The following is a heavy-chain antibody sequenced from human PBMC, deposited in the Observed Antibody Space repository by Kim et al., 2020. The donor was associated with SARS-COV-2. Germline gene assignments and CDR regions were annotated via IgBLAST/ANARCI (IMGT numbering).Heavy chain of an antibody. CDR1: GGTFSSYA. CDR2: IIPIFGTA. D-gene: IGHD3-9*01. J-gene: IGHJ6*02. V-gene: IGHV1-69*13. Sequence: SVKVSCKASGGTFSSYAISWVRQAPGQGLEWMGGIIPIFGTANYAQKFQGRVTITADESTSTAYMELSSLRSEDTAVYYCARVCDILTGYQYYYYYYGMDVWGQGTTVTVSS. CDR3: ARVCDILTGYQYYYYYYGMDV.